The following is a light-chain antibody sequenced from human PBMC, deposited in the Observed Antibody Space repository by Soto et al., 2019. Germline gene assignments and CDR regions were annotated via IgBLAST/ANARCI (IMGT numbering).Light chain of an antibody. CDR2: AAS. CDR1: QSISIY. V-gene: IGKV1-39*01. J-gene: IGKJ1*01. CDR3: QQSYSTAWT. Sequence: DIQMTQSPSSLSASVGDRVTITCRASQSISIYLNWYQHKPGKAPKLLIYAASSLQSGVPSRFSGSGSGTDFTLTISSLQLEDFATYYCQQSYSTAWTFGQGTKVEIK.